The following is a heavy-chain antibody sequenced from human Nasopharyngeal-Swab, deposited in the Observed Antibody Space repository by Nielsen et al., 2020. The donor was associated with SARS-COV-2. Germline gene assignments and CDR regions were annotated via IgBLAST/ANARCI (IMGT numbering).Heavy chain of an antibody. D-gene: IGHD3-3*01. CDR2: TRNKVNSYST. CDR1: GFTFSSSA. CDR3: ARGFRGFSD. V-gene: IGHV3-72*01. J-gene: IGHJ4*02. Sequence: GESLKISCAASGFTFSSSAISWVRQAPGKGLEWVGRTRNKVNSYSTVYAASVRGRFTISRDDSSTSVYLQMTSLKSEDTAVYYCARGFRGFSDWGQGTLVTVSS.